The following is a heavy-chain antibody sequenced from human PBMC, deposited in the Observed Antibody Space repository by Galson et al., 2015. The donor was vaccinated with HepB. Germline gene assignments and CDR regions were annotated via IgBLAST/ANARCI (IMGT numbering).Heavy chain of an antibody. Sequence: SLRLSCAASGFTFSDYYMSWIRQAPGKGLEWVSYISSSSSYTNYADSVKGRFTISRDNAKNSLYLQMNSLRAEDTAVYYCAGGAVAGTAGFDYWGQGTLVTVSS. CDR2: ISSSSSYT. CDR3: AGGAVAGTAGFDY. D-gene: IGHD6-19*01. V-gene: IGHV3-11*06. CDR1: GFTFSDYY. J-gene: IGHJ4*02.